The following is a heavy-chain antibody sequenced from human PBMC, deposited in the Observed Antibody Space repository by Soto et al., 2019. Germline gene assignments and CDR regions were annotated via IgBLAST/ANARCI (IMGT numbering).Heavy chain of an antibody. Sequence: QVQLQESGPGLVKPSETLSLTCTVSGCSISNHYWSWIRQPPGKGLEWIGYIYYNGNTNYNPSLKSRVTMSVDTSKNQFSLKLSSVTAADTAVYYCARSNWYSEYWGQGTLVTVSS. CDR1: GCSISNHY. CDR2: IYYNGNT. D-gene: IGHD7-27*01. CDR3: ARSNWYSEY. V-gene: IGHV4-59*11. J-gene: IGHJ4*02.